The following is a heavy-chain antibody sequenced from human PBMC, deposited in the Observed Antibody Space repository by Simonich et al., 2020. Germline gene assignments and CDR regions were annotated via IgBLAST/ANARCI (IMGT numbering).Heavy chain of an antibody. J-gene: IGHJ3*02. CDR2: INPNSGGT. V-gene: IGHV1-2*02. CDR1: GYTFTGYY. CDR3: ARDPVVPAAIRNAFDI. Sequence: QVQLVQSGAEVKKPGASVKVSCKASGYTFTGYYRHWVRQAPGQGLGWMGWINPNSGGTNYAQKFQGRVTMTRDTSISTAYMELSRLRSDDTAGYYCARDPVVPAAIRNAFDIWGQGTMVTVSS. D-gene: IGHD2-2*01.